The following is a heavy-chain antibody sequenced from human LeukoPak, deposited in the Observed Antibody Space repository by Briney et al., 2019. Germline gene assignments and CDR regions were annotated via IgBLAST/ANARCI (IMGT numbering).Heavy chain of an antibody. Sequence: GGSLRLSCAASGFTFSSYAMSWVRQAPGKGLEWVSAISGSGGSTYYADSVKGRFTISRDNAKSSLYLQMNSLRAEDTAVYYCARDGYYYGSGSYDAFDIWGQGTMVTVSS. CDR1: GFTFSSYA. J-gene: IGHJ3*02. V-gene: IGHV3-23*01. CDR2: ISGSGGST. CDR3: ARDGYYYGSGSYDAFDI. D-gene: IGHD3-10*01.